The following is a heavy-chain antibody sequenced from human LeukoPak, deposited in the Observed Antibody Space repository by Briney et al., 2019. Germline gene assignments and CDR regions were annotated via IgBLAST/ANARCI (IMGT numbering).Heavy chain of an antibody. V-gene: IGHV1-2*02. Sequence: ASVKVSCKASGYTFTGYYMHWVRQAPGQGLEWMGWINPNSGGTNYAQKFQGRVTMTRDTSISTAYIELSRLRSDDTAVYYCAREDCSSTSCDTVFDYWGQGTLVTVSS. J-gene: IGHJ4*02. D-gene: IGHD2-2*02. CDR3: AREDCSSTSCDTVFDY. CDR1: GYTFTGYY. CDR2: INPNSGGT.